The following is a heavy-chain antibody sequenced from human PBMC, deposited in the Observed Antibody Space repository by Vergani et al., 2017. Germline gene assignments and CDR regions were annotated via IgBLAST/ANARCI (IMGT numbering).Heavy chain of an antibody. J-gene: IGHJ5*01. V-gene: IGHV3-33*01. D-gene: IGHD1-1*01. CDR3: ARWGNEKRLDS. Sequence: VQLEESEGGVVQPGRSLTLSCVASGFTFSSHGMHWVRQAPGKGLEWVAVIWYDGSNKYYGDSVKGRFTISRDNSKNTLYLQMNSLRVEDTAVYYCARWGNEKRLDSWGQGTLVTVSS. CDR2: IWYDGSNK. CDR1: GFTFSSHG.